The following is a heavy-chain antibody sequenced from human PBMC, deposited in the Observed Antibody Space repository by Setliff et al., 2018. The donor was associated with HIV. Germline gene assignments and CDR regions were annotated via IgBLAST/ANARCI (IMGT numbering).Heavy chain of an antibody. CDR2: ISSSSGTI. CDR3: ARDATRGGDMDV. J-gene: IGHJ6*03. CDR1: GFTFSSYS. Sequence: GGSLRLSCVASGFTFSSYSMNWVRQAPGKGLEWVSYISSSSGTIYYADSVKGRFTISRDNAKDSLYLQMNNLRAEDTAVYYCARDATRGGDMDVWGKGTTVTVSS. D-gene: IGHD2-15*01. V-gene: IGHV3-48*04.